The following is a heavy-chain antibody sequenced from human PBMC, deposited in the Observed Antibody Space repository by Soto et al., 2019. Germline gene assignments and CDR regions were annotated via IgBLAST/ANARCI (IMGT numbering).Heavy chain of an antibody. Sequence: ASVKVSCKASGYTFTSYGISWVRQAPGQGLEWMGWISAYNGNTNYAQKLQGRVTMTTDTSTGTAYMELRSLRSDDTAVYYCARDNRRSHLFDDWGQGSLVTVSS. J-gene: IGHJ4*02. CDR3: ARDNRRSHLFDD. V-gene: IGHV1-18*01. CDR2: ISAYNGNT. CDR1: GYTFTSYG.